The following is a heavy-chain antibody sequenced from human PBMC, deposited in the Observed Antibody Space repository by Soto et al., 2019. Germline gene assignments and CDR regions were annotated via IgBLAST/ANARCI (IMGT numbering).Heavy chain of an antibody. V-gene: IGHV3-30-3*01. CDR3: ARVSPTYGMDV. J-gene: IGHJ6*02. CDR1: GFTFSSYA. CDR2: ISYDGSNK. Sequence: PGGSLRLSCAASGFTFSSYAMHWVRQAPGKGLEWVAVISYDGSNKYYADSVKGRFTISRDNSKNTLYLQMNSLRAEDTAVYYCARVSPTYGMDVWGQGTTVTVSS.